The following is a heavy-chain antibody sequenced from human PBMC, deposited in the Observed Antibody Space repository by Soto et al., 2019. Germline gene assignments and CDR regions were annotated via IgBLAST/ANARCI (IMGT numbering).Heavy chain of an antibody. Sequence: PGASVKVSCKASGYTLTKYDISWVRQAPGQGLEWMGWISGHTGNTNYAQRFHGRVTLTTDTSAGTAYMELRSLRSDDTAVYYCARGGHCTPSSCYGDYDRGMDVWGQGTTVTVSS. J-gene: IGHJ6*02. CDR1: GYTLTKYD. CDR3: ARGGHCTPSSCYGDYDRGMDV. D-gene: IGHD2-8*01. CDR2: ISGHTGNT. V-gene: IGHV1-18*04.